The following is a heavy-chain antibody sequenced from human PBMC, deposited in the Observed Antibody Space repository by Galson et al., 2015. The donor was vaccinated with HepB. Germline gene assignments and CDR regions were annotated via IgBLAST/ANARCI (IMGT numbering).Heavy chain of an antibody. Sequence: LRLSCAASGFTFSGSAMHWVRQASGKGLEWVGRIRSKANSYATAYAASVKGRFTISRDDSKNTAYLQMNSLKTEDTAVYYCTSTHARVSSGYGYWGQGTLVTVSS. V-gene: IGHV3-73*01. CDR3: TSTHARVSSGYGY. J-gene: IGHJ4*02. CDR2: IRSKANSYAT. D-gene: IGHD3-22*01. CDR1: GFTFSGSA.